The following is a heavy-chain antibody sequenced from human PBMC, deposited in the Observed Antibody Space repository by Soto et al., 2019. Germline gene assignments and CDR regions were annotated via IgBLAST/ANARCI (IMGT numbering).Heavy chain of an antibody. CDR3: ASRIRDYYDSSGYDDAFDI. Sequence: SVKVSCKYSGGTLSSYASSWVRQAPGQGLEWMGGIIPIFGTANYAQKFQGRVTITADKSTSTAYMELSSLRSEDTAVYYCASRIRDYYDSSGYDDAFDIWGQGTMVTFSS. D-gene: IGHD3-22*01. CDR1: GGTLSSYA. CDR2: IIPIFGTA. V-gene: IGHV1-69*06. J-gene: IGHJ3*02.